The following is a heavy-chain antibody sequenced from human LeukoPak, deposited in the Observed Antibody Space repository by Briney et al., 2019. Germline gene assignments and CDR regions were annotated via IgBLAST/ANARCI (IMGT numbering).Heavy chain of an antibody. J-gene: IGHJ2*01. CDR2: IYYSGST. CDR3: ARGSTVVNPEDWYFDL. D-gene: IGHD4-23*01. CDR1: GGSISSYY. Sequence: ASETLSLTCTVSGGSISSYYWSWIRQPPGKGLEWIGYIYYSGSTNYNPSLKSRVTISVDTSKNQFSLKLSSVTAADTAVYYCARGSTVVNPEDWYFDLWGRGTLVTVSS. V-gene: IGHV4-59*01.